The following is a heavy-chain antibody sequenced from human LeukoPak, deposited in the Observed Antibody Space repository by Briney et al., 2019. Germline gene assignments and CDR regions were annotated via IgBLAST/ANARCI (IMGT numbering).Heavy chain of an antibody. J-gene: IGHJ4*02. Sequence: GGSLRLSCAASGFTFSSYAMSWVRQAPGKGLEGVPAISGSGGSTYYADSVKGRFTISRDNSKNTLYLQMNSLRAEDTAVYYCAKYRSSWNGDFDYWGQGTLVTASS. V-gene: IGHV3-23*01. CDR1: GFTFSSYA. CDR2: ISGSGGST. CDR3: AKYRSSWNGDFDY. D-gene: IGHD6-13*01.